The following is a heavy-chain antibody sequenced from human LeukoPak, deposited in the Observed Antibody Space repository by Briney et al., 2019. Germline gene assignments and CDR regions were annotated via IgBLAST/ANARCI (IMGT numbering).Heavy chain of an antibody. Sequence: ASVKVSCKASGYTFTSYGISWVRQAPGQGLEWMGWISAYNGNTNYAQKLQGRVSMTTDTSTSTAYMELRSLRSDDTAVYYCARGSALRGYSYGFDHWGQGTLITASS. J-gene: IGHJ5*02. D-gene: IGHD5-18*01. CDR3: ARGSALRGYSYGFDH. CDR1: GYTFTSYG. CDR2: ISAYNGNT. V-gene: IGHV1-18*01.